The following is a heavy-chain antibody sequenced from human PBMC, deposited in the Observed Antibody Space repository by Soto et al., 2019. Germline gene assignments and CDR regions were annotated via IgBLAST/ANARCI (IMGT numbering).Heavy chain of an antibody. CDR2: IYYSGST. Sequence: SETRSLTCTVSGGSIIIYYWSWIRQPPGKGLEWIGYIYYSGSTNYNPSLKSRVTISVDTSKNQFSLKLSSVTAADTAVYYCARTASSWFDPWGQGNLVTVSS. CDR1: GGSIIIYY. CDR3: ARTASSWFDP. J-gene: IGHJ5*02. V-gene: IGHV4-59*01.